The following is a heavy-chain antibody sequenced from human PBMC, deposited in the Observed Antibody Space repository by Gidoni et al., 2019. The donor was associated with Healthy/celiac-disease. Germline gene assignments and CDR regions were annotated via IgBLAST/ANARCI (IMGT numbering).Heavy chain of an antibody. J-gene: IGHJ6*02. V-gene: IGHV1-2*04. CDR2: INANSGGT. D-gene: IGHD2-15*01. CDR1: GYTFTDYY. CDR3: ARGGAANPQYYYYGMDV. Sequence: QVQLVQSGAALTKPGASVKFSCKASGYTFTDYYMHWVRQSPGQGLEWMGWINANSGGTNYEQKFQGWFTMTRETSMSTAYMELSRRRSDDTDGYYCARGGAANPQYYYYGMDVWGQGTTVTVSS.